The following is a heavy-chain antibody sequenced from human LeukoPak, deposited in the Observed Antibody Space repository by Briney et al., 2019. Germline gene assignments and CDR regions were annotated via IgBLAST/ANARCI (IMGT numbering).Heavy chain of an antibody. V-gene: IGHV3-64*01. CDR1: GFTFSSYA. CDR2: ISSNGGST. J-gene: IGHJ4*02. Sequence: PGGSLRLSCAASGFTFSSYAMHWVRQAPGKGLEYVSAISSNGGSTYYANSVKGRFTISRDNSKNTLYLQMGSLRAEDMAVYYCARTYYYDSSGYPGGFDYWGQGTLVTVSS. CDR3: ARTYYYDSSGYPGGFDY. D-gene: IGHD3-22*01.